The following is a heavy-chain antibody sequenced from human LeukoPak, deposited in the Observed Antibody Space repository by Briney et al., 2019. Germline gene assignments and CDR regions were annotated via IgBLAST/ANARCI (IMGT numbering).Heavy chain of an antibody. CDR2: IIPIFGTA. D-gene: IGHD6-19*01. Sequence: GSSVKVSCKASGGTFCSYAISWVRQAPGQGLEWMGGIIPIFGTANYAQKFQGRVTLTADESTSTVYMELSSLRSEDTAVYYCARDGGSSGWYFCVYWGQGTLVTVSS. CDR3: ARDGGSSGWYFCVY. V-gene: IGHV1-69*01. J-gene: IGHJ4*02. CDR1: GGTFCSYA.